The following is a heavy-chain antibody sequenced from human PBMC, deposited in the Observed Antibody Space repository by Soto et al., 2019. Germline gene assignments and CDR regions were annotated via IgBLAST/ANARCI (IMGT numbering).Heavy chain of an antibody. CDR3: ARWFTYGNFDYFDY. CDR1: GFTFSSDW. V-gene: IGHV3-74*03. Sequence: GGSLRLSCAASGFTFSSDWMHWFPQAPGKGLVWVSRIDSGGKNTTYAENGKGRINKSRDNAKNTLYLQMIGLRAEDTALYYCARWFTYGNFDYFDYWGQGTQVTVSS. J-gene: IGHJ4*02. D-gene: IGHD3-10*01. CDR2: IDSGGKNT.